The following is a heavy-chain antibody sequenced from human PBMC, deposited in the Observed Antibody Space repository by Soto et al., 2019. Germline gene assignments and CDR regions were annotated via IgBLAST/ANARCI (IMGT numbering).Heavy chain of an antibody. CDR2: ISVSGGGT. D-gene: IGHD3-10*01. CDR1: GFTFSSYA. V-gene: IGHV3-23*01. Sequence: EVQLLESGGGLAQPGGSLRLSCAASGFTFSSYAMNWVRQAPRKGLEWVSAISVSGGGTYYADSVQGRFTISRDNSKNTLYLQMNSLRAEDTAVYYCAKEGFRYYFDYWGQGTLVTVSS. J-gene: IGHJ4*02. CDR3: AKEGFRYYFDY.